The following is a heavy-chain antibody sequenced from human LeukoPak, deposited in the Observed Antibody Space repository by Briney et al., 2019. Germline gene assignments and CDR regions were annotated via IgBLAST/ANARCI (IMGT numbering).Heavy chain of an antibody. Sequence: ASVKVSCKASGYTFTSYYMHWVRQAPGQGLEWMGIINPSGGSTSYAQKFQGRVTMTRDTSTSTVYMELSSLRSEDTAVYYWAMVYGDSDAFDIWGQGTMVTVSS. CDR1: GYTFTSYY. D-gene: IGHD4-17*01. CDR3: AMVYGDSDAFDI. J-gene: IGHJ3*02. CDR2: INPSGGST. V-gene: IGHV1-46*01.